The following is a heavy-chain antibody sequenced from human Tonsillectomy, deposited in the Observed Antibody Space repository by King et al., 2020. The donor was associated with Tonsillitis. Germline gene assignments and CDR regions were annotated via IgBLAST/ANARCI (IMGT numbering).Heavy chain of an antibody. J-gene: IGHJ4*02. CDR2: VKTKTDNETP. D-gene: IGHD3-16*01. Sequence: VQLVESGGGLVKPGGSLRLSCEASGFTFTNAWMSWVRQAPGKGLEWVGRVKTKTDNETPDYAAPVKGRFTISRDDSKDTLYLQMNSLRIEDTAMYYCTTDPLFAAMIPFHWGQGTLVTVSS. V-gene: IGHV3-15*01. CDR3: TTDPLFAAMIPFH. CDR1: GFTFTNAW.